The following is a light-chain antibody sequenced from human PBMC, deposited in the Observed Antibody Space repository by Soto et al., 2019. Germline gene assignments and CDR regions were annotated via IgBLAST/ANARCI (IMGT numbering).Light chain of an antibody. CDR3: QQRSNWYT. Sequence: EIVLTQSPATLSLSPGERATLSCRASQSVSSYLAWYQQKPGQAPRLLIYDASNRATGIPARFSGSGSGTDFTITISSLEPEAFAVYYCQQRSNWYTFGQGTKLEIK. J-gene: IGKJ2*01. CDR1: QSVSSY. CDR2: DAS. V-gene: IGKV3-11*01.